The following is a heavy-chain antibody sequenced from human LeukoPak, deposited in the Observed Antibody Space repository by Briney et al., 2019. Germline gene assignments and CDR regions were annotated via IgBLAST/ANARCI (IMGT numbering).Heavy chain of an antibody. CDR3: ARVGLGEAFDI. J-gene: IGHJ3*02. Sequence: PSETLSLTCTVSGGSISSSSYYWGWIRQPPGKGLEWIGSIYSSGSTYYNPSLKSRVTISVDTSKNQFSLKLSSVTAADTAVYYCARVGLGEAFDIWGQGTMVTVSS. D-gene: IGHD3-10*01. CDR1: GGSISSSSYY. CDR2: IYSSGST. V-gene: IGHV4-39*07.